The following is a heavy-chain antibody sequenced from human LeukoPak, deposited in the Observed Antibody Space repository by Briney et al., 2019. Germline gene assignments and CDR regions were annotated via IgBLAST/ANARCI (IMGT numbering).Heavy chain of an antibody. CDR2: ISSSSTTI. J-gene: IGHJ4*02. CDR3: AKVGSSGCLDY. CDR1: AFSLSSYS. Sequence: GGSLRLSCAASAFSLSSYSMNWVRQAPGKVLEWVSYISSSSTTIFYADSVKGRFTISRDNAKNSLYLQMNTLRDGDTAVYYCAKVGSSGCLDYWGQGTLVTVSS. D-gene: IGHD6-19*01. V-gene: IGHV3-48*02.